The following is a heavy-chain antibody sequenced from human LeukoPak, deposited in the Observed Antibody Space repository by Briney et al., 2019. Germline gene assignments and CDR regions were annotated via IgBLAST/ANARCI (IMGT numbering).Heavy chain of an antibody. Sequence: SETLSLTCTVSGGSTSSYYWSWIRQPPGKGLEWIGYIYYTGSTNYNPSLKSRVTISVDTSKNQFSLKLSSVSAADTAVYYCARHYGSGKPWFDYWGQGSLVTVSS. V-gene: IGHV4-59*01. CDR3: ARHYGSGKPWFDY. CDR1: GGSTSSYY. CDR2: IYYTGST. D-gene: IGHD3-10*01. J-gene: IGHJ4*02.